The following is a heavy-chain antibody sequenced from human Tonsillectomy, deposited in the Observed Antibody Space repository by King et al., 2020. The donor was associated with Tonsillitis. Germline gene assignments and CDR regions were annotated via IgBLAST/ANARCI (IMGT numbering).Heavy chain of an antibody. V-gene: IGHV4-31*03. D-gene: IGHD5/OR15-5a*01. CDR2: IYYSGGT. J-gene: IGHJ5*02. Sequence: VQLQESGPGLVKPSQTLSLTCTVSGRSISSGAYYWSWIRQHPGKGLEWIGYIYYSGGTYYNPTLKSRFTISIDTSKSPFSLKLSSVTAADTAVYYCARDIYLNWFDPWGQGTLVTVSS. CDR1: GRSISSGAYY. CDR3: ARDIYLNWFDP.